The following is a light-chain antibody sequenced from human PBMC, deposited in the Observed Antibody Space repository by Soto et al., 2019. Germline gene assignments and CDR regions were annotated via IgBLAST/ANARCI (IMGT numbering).Light chain of an antibody. J-gene: IGLJ1*01. CDR3: SSYSISTAYL. CDR2: EVS. CDR1: SSDVGGYDY. V-gene: IGLV2-14*01. Sequence: QSALAQPASVSGSPGQSITISCTGTSSDVGGYDYVSWYQLHPGKASKLMVFEVSNRPSGVSYRFSGSKSGNTASLTISGLQAEDEADYFCSSYSISTAYLFGT.